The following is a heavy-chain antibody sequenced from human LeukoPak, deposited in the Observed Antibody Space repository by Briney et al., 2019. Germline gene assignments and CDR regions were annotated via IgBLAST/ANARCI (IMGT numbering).Heavy chain of an antibody. V-gene: IGHV3-23*01. D-gene: IGHD3-22*01. CDR3: AKPLSSSGYYTDY. CDR2: ISGSGGST. Sequence: GGSLRLSCAASGFTFSSYAMSWVRQAPGKGLEWVSAISGSGGSTYYADSVKGRFTISRDNSKNTLYLQMNSLRAEGTAVYYCAKPLSSSGYYTDYWGQGTLVTVSS. CDR1: GFTFSSYA. J-gene: IGHJ4*02.